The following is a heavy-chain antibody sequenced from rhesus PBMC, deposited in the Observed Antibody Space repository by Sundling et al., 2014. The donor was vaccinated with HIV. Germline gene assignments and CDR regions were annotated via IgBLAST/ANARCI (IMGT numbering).Heavy chain of an antibody. D-gene: IGHD4-17*01. CDR3: ASEVTANEALDF. J-gene: IGHJ3*01. CDR1: GGSISSSNW. V-gene: IGHV4-93*02. Sequence: QVQLQESGPAVVKPSETLSLTCAVSGGSISSSNWWTWIRQPPGMGLEWIGSVYGSSGANYLSPSLNSRVTLSVDASKNHFSLKLSSVTAADTAMYYCASEVTANEALDFWGQGLRVTVSS. CDR2: VYGSSGAN.